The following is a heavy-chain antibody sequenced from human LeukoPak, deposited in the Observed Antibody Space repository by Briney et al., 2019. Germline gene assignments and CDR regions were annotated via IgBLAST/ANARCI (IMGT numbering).Heavy chain of an antibody. J-gene: IGHJ6*03. CDR3: ARHRGAMGATTHYYYYMDV. CDR1: GSFFTNYW. D-gene: IGHD1-26*01. V-gene: IGHV5-51*01. Sequence: GASLHISCEGAGSFFTNYWIGCVRQLPEKGLEWTGIIYPGDSATRYSPSFQGQTTTSADKYNSPAYLQWSSLKASDTAMYYCARHRGAMGATTHYYYYMDVWGKGTTVTVSS. CDR2: IYPGDSAT.